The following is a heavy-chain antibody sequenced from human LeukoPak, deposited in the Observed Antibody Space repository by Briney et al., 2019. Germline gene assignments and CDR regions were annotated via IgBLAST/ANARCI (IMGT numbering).Heavy chain of an antibody. CDR1: GFTFSNAW. Sequence: GGSLRLSCAASGFTFSNAWMSWVRQAPGKGLEWVANIKQDGSNKYYADSVKGRFTISRDNSKNTLYLQVNSLRAEDTAVYYCARDVTRLRNYPMYWGQGTLVTVSS. CDR2: IKQDGSNK. D-gene: IGHD4-11*01. V-gene: IGHV3-7*01. J-gene: IGHJ4*02. CDR3: ARDVTRLRNYPMY.